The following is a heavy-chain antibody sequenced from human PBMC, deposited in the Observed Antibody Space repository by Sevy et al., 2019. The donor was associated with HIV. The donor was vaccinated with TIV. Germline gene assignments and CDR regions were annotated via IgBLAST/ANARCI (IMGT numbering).Heavy chain of an antibody. D-gene: IGHD6-13*01. CDR3: AKSSSWPYYFDY. CDR2: ISYDGSNK. V-gene: IGHV3-30*18. CDR1: GFTFSSYG. Sequence: GGSLRLSCAASGFTFSSYGMHWVRQAPGKGLEGVAVISYDGSNKYYADPVKGRFTISRDNSKNTLYLQMNSLGAEDTAVYYCAKSSSWPYYFDYWGQGTLVTVSS. J-gene: IGHJ4*02.